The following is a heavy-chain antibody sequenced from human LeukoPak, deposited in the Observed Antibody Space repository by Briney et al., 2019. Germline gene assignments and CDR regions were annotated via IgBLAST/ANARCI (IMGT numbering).Heavy chain of an antibody. Sequence: PGGSLRLSCAASGFTFSSYAMHWVRQAPGKGLEWVAVISYDGSNKYYADSVKGRFTISRDNSKNTLHLQMNSLRAEDTAVYYCARDREQWLHAFDIWGQGTMVTVSS. V-gene: IGHV3-30-3*01. CDR3: ARDREQWLHAFDI. CDR1: GFTFSSYA. CDR2: ISYDGSNK. D-gene: IGHD6-19*01. J-gene: IGHJ3*02.